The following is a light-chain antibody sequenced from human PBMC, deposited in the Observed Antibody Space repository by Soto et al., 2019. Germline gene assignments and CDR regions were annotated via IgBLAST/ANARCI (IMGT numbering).Light chain of an antibody. CDR1: QSVSTN. CDR2: GTS. V-gene: IGKV3-15*01. CDR3: HQYNFWPT. J-gene: IGKJ1*01. Sequence: EIVLTQSPGTLSLSPGERATLSCRASQSVSTNLAWYQQKPGRSPRLLIYGTSTRATGVPARFSGGGSGTEFTLTINSLQSEDFAVYFCHQYNFWPTFGQGTKVDIK.